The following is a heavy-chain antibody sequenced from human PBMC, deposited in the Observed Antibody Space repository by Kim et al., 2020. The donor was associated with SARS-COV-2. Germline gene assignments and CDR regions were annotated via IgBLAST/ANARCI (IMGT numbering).Heavy chain of an antibody. V-gene: IGHV3-9*01. Sequence: YADSVKGRFTISRDNAKNSLYLQMNSLRAEDTALYYCAKDRGTNYYYMDVWGKGTTVTVSS. D-gene: IGHD3-16*01. J-gene: IGHJ6*03. CDR3: AKDRGTNYYYMDV.